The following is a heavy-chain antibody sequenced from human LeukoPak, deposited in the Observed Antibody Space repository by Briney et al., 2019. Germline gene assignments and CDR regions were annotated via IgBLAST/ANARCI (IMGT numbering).Heavy chain of an antibody. V-gene: IGHV3-23*01. CDR3: AKPITAYVALFYFDY. CDR2: ISGSANNT. D-gene: IGHD3-16*01. Sequence: TGGSLRLSCAASGFTFSTYAMTWVRQAPGKGLEWVSAISGSANNTYYADSVKGRFTVSRDNSKNTFYLQMNRLRAEDTAVYYCAKPITAYVALFYFDYWGQGTLVTVSS. J-gene: IGHJ4*02. CDR1: GFTFSTYA.